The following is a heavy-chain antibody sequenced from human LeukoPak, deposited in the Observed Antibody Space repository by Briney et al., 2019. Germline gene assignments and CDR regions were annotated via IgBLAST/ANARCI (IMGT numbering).Heavy chain of an antibody. D-gene: IGHD3-10*01. CDR1: GGSISSYY. V-gene: IGHV4-59*12. Sequence: SETLSLTCTVSGGSISSYYWSWIRQPPGKGLEWIGYIYYSGSTNYNPSLKSRVTISVDTSRNQFSLKLSSVTAADTAVYYCARDLSDYYGSPYYYYMDVRGKGTTVTVSS. CDR3: ARDLSDYYGSPYYYYMDV. CDR2: IYYSGST. J-gene: IGHJ6*03.